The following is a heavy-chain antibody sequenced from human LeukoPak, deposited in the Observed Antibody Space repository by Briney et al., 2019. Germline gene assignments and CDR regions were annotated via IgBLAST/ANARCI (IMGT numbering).Heavy chain of an antibody. J-gene: IGHJ4*02. D-gene: IGHD3-10*01. V-gene: IGHV4-34*01. CDR1: GGSFSGYY. Sequence: SETLSLTCAVYGGSFSGYYWSWIRQPPGKGLEWIGEINHSGSTNYNPSLTSRVTISVDTSKNQFSLKLSSVTAADTAVYYCARGLLRFQYYFDYWGQGTLVTVSS. CDR2: INHSGST. CDR3: ARGLLRFQYYFDY.